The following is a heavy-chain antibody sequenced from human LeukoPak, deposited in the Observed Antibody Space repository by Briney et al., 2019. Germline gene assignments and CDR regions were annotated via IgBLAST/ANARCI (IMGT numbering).Heavy chain of an antibody. D-gene: IGHD3-3*01. Sequence: PSETLSLTCTVSGGSISSYYWSWIRQPAGKGLEWIGRIYASGSTNYNPSLKSRVTMSVGTSKNQFSLKLSSVTAADTAVYYCARDRVDFWSGHYYYGMDVWGQGTTVTVSS. CDR1: GGSISSYY. J-gene: IGHJ6*02. V-gene: IGHV4-4*07. CDR2: IYASGST. CDR3: ARDRVDFWSGHYYYGMDV.